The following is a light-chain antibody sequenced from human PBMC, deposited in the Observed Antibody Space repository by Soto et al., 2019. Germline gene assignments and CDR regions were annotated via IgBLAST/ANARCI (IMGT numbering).Light chain of an antibody. CDR1: SSDIGANNY. J-gene: IGLJ2*01. CDR3: TSYASTYTLL. CDR2: EVT. V-gene: IGLV2-14*01. Sequence: QSALTQPASVSGSPGQSITISCTGTSSDIGANNYVSWYQQRPDKAPKLILYEVTSRPSGVSNRFSGSKSGDTASLTISGLQADDEADYFCTSYASTYTLLFGGGTKVTVL.